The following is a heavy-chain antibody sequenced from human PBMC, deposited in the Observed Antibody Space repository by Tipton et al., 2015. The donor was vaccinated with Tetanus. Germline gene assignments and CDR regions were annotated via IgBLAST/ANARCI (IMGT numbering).Heavy chain of an antibody. J-gene: IGHJ6*02. CDR2: IYTSGST. V-gene: IGHV4-4*07. D-gene: IGHD5-12*01. Sequence: GLVKPSETLSLTCTVSGGSISSYYWSWIRQPAGKGLEWIGRIYTSGSTNYNSSLKSRVTMSVDTSKNQFSLKLSSVTAADTAVYYCARDPLLGPQYSGYDWGDDYYGMDVWGQGTTVTVSS. CDR1: GGSISSYY. CDR3: ARDPLLGPQYSGYDWGDDYYGMDV.